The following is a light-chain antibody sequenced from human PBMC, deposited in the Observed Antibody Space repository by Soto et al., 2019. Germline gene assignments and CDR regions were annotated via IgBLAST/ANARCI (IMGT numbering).Light chain of an antibody. Sequence: EIVLTQSPGTLSLSPGERATLSCRASQSVSNNYLAWYQHRPGRAPRLLVYGASRRATGVPDRFSGSGSGTHFTLSIRRLESEDFAVYYCQQYETSPFTFGGGTKVDIK. CDR2: GAS. J-gene: IGKJ4*01. CDR1: QSVSNNY. V-gene: IGKV3-20*01. CDR3: QQYETSPFT.